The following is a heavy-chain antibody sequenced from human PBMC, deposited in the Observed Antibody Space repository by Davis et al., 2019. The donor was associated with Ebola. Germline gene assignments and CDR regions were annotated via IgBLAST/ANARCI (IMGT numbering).Heavy chain of an antibody. V-gene: IGHV3-7*01. CDR3: AREVQGYCTGGVCYTGLYFDY. J-gene: IGHJ4*02. Sequence: GGSLRLSCAASGFTFSSYWMSWVRQAPGKGLEWVANIKQDGSEKYYVDSVKGRFTISRDNAKNSLYLQMNSLRAEDTAVYYCAREVQGYCTGGVCYTGLYFDYWGQGTLVTVSS. D-gene: IGHD2-8*02. CDR1: GFTFSSYW. CDR2: IKQDGSEK.